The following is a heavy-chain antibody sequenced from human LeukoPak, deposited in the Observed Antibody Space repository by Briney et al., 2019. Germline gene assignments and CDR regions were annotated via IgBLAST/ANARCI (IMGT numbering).Heavy chain of an antibody. J-gene: IGHJ4*02. CDR3: AKLGLRTRGFDY. V-gene: IGHV3-23*01. CDR2: ISGSGGST. D-gene: IGHD3-10*01. CDR1: GFTFSSYA. Sequence: TGGSLRLSCAASGFTFSSYAMSWVRQAPGKGLEWVSAISGSGGSTYYADSVKGRFTISRDNSKNTLYLQMNSLRAEDTAVYYCAKLGLRTRGFDYWGQGTLVTVSP.